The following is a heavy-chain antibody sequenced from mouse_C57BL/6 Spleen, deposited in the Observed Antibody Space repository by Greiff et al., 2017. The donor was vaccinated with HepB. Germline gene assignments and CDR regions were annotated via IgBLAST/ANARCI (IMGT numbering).Heavy chain of an antibody. J-gene: IGHJ2*01. V-gene: IGHV1-69*01. CDR1: GYTFTSYW. D-gene: IGHD2-10*02. Sequence: VKQSCKASGYTFTSYWMHWVKQRPGQGLEWIGEIDPSDSYTNYNQKFKGKSTLTVDKSSSTAYMQLSSLTSEDSAVYYCARQGYGNYYFDYWGQGTTLTVSS. CDR2: IDPSDSYT. CDR3: ARQGYGNYYFDY.